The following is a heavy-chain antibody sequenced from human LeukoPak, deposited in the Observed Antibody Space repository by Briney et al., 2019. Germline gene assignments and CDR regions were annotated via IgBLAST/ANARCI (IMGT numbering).Heavy chain of an antibody. D-gene: IGHD3-3*01. CDR2: INHSGST. CDR1: GGSFSGYY. J-gene: IGHJ6*04. Sequence: PSETLSLTCAVYGGSFSGYYWSWIRQPPGKGLEWIGEINHSGSTNYNPSLKSRFTLSVATPKNQFSLKLSSVTAPATAVYYCARVAHYDFWSGPPGDVWGKGTTVTVSS. V-gene: IGHV4-34*01. CDR3: ARVAHYDFWSGPPGDV.